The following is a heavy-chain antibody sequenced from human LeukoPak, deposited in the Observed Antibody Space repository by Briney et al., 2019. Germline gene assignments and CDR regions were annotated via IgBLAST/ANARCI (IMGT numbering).Heavy chain of an antibody. D-gene: IGHD3-22*01. J-gene: IGHJ4*02. CDR2: INTDGSST. CDR1: GFTFSSNS. V-gene: IGHV3-74*01. CDR3: AKKTWDSSAWYFFDY. Sequence: QPGGSLRLSCAASGFTFSSNSMHWVRQAPGKGLVWVSRINTDGSSTLYADSVKGRFTISRDNAKNTLYLQMNSLRAEDTAVYYCAKKTWDSSAWYFFDYWGQGTLVTVSS.